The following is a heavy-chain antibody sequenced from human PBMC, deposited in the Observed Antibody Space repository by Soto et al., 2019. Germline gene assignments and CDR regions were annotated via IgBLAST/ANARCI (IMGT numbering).Heavy chain of an antibody. CDR2: IYYSGST. CDR3: ARHIYCSGGTCYSGGYWFDP. V-gene: IGHV4-39*01. Sequence: SETLSLTCTVSGGSISSSSYYWGWIRQPPGKGLEWIATIYYSGSTYYNPSLKSRVTISVDTSKNQFSLKLSSVTAADTAVYYCARHIYCSGGTCYSGGYWFDPWGQGTLVTVSS. CDR1: GGSISSSSYY. J-gene: IGHJ5*02. D-gene: IGHD2-15*01.